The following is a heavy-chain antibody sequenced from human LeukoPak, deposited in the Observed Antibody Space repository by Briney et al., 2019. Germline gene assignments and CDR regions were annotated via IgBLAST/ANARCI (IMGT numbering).Heavy chain of an antibody. Sequence: PSETLSLTCTVSGGSISSGDYYWSWIRQPPGKGLEWIGYIYYSGSTYYNPSLKRRVTISVDTSKNQFSLKLSSVTAADTAVYYCARDTAVYAIGGRMDYYYYMDVRGKGTTVTVSS. CDR3: ARDTAVYAIGGRMDYYYYMDV. J-gene: IGHJ6*03. CDR2: IYYSGST. V-gene: IGHV4-30-4*08. CDR1: GGSISSGDYY. D-gene: IGHD2-8*01.